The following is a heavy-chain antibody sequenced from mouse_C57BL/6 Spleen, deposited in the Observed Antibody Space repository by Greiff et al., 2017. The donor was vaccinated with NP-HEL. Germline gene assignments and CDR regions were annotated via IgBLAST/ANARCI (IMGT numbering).Heavy chain of an antibody. CDR3: ARSYYDYDLRYFDV. CDR2: IWTGGGT. V-gene: IGHV2-9-1*01. Sequence: VKVVESGPGLVAPSQSLSITCTVSGFSLTSYAISWVRQPPGKGLEWLGVIWTGGGTNYNSALKSRLSISKDNSKSQVFLKMNSLQTDDTARYYCARSYYDYDLRYFDVWGTGTTVTVSS. CDR1: GFSLTSYA. D-gene: IGHD2-4*01. J-gene: IGHJ1*03.